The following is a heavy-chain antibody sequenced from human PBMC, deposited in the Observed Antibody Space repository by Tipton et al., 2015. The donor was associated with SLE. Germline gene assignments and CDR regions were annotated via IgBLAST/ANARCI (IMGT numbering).Heavy chain of an antibody. D-gene: IGHD6-13*01. CDR1: GFTFSSYA. V-gene: IGHV3-23*03. CDR3: ASPIAAAGGY. J-gene: IGHJ4*02. Sequence: SLRLSCAASGFTFSSYAMSWVRQAPGKGLEWVSVIYSGGSSTYYADSVKGRFTISRDNSKNTLYLQMNSLRAEDTAVYYCASPIAAAGGYWGQGTLVTVSS. CDR2: IYSGGSST.